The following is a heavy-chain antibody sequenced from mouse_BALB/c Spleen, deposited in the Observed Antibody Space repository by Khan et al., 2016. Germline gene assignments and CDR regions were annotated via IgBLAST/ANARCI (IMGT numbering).Heavy chain of an antibody. Sequence: QVQLQQSGAELVRPGTSVKVSCKASGYAFTNYLIEWVKQRPGQGLEWIGVINPGSGGTNYNEKFKGKATLTADKSSSTAYMQLSSLTSEDTAVYYCNACDYNAMDYWGQGTSVTVSS. CDR3: NACDYNAMDY. V-gene: IGHV1-54*01. CDR2: INPGSGGT. CDR1: GYAFTNYL. J-gene: IGHJ4*01.